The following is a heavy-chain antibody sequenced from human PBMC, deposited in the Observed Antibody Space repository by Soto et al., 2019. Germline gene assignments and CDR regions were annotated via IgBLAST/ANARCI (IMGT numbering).Heavy chain of an antibody. D-gene: IGHD3-22*01. CDR1: GGTFSSYA. V-gene: IGHV1-69*13. Sequence: ASVKVSCKASGGTFSSYAISWVRQAPGQGLEWMGGIIPIFGTANYAQKFQGRVTITADESTSTAYMELSSLRSEDTAVYYCAWTYYYDSSGYYFDYWGQGTLVTVSS. J-gene: IGHJ4*02. CDR3: AWTYYYDSSGYYFDY. CDR2: IIPIFGTA.